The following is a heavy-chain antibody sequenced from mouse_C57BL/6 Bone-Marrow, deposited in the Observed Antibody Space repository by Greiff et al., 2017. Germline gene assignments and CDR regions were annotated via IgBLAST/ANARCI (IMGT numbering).Heavy chain of an antibody. CDR1: CYTFTSYW. Sequence: QVQLQQPGAELVKPGASVKMSCKASCYTFTSYWITWVKQRPGQGLEWIGDISPGSGSTNYNEKFKSKATLTVDTSSSTAYMQRSSLTSEDSAVYYCARTYYGNYWYFDVWGTGTTVTVSS. J-gene: IGHJ1*03. CDR2: ISPGSGST. V-gene: IGHV1-55*01. CDR3: ARTYYGNYWYFDV. D-gene: IGHD2-10*01.